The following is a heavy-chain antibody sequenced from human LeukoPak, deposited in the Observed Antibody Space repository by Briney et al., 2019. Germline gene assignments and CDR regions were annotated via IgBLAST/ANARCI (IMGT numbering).Heavy chain of an antibody. CDR2: INPSGGST. D-gene: IGHD6-19*01. CDR1: GYTFTSYY. Sequence: ASVKVSCKASGYTFTSYYMHWVRQAPGQGLEWMGIINPSGGSTSYAQKFQGRVTMTRDTSTSTVYMELSSLRSEDTAVYYCARAVADTDYYYYYGMDIWGQGTTVTVSS. V-gene: IGHV1-46*01. CDR3: ARAVADTDYYYYYGMDI. J-gene: IGHJ6*02.